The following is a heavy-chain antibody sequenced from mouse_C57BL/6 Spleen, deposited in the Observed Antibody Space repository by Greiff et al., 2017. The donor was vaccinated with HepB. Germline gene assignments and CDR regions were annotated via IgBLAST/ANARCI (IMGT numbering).Heavy chain of an antibody. Sequence: QVQLKQSGAELARPGASVKMSCKASGYTFTSYTMHWVKQRPGQGLEWIGYINPSSGYTKYNQKFKDKATLTADKSSSTAYMQLSSLTSEDSAVYYCARDDYDRGFAYWGQGTLVTVSA. D-gene: IGHD2-4*01. CDR1: GYTFTSYT. V-gene: IGHV1-4*01. CDR2: INPSSGYT. CDR3: ARDDYDRGFAY. J-gene: IGHJ3*01.